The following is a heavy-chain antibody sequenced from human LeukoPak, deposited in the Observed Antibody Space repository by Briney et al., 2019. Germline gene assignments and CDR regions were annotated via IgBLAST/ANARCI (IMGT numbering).Heavy chain of an antibody. Sequence: SQTLSLTCTVSGGSISSGGYYWSWIRQPPGKGLEWIGYIYHSGSTYYNPSLKSRVTISVDRSKNQFSLKLGSVTAADTAVYYCARLYCSSTSCYPPPANLAARPRYFDLWGRGTLVTVSS. CDR3: ARLYCSSTSCYPPPANLAARPRYFDL. V-gene: IGHV4-30-2*01. D-gene: IGHD2-2*01. CDR1: GGSISSGGYY. J-gene: IGHJ2*01. CDR2: IYHSGST.